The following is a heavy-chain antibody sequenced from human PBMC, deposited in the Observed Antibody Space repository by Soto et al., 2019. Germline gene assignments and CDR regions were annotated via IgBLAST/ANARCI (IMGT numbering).Heavy chain of an antibody. CDR1: GFTFSSYG. V-gene: IGHV3-33*06. D-gene: IGHD4-17*01. CDR2: IWSDGSNK. Sequence: RLSCAASGFTFSSYGMHWVRQAPGKGLEWVAVIWSDGSNKFYADSVKGRFTISRNNSKNTVSLQMNSLRAEDTALYCCAKIPLRPYYFDFWGPVTMVTVSS. J-gene: IGHJ4*02. CDR3: AKIPLRPYYFDF.